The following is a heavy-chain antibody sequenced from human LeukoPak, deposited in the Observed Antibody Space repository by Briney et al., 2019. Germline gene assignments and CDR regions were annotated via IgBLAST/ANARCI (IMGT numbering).Heavy chain of an antibody. Sequence: ASVTVSCKASGYTFIAYYMHWVRQVPGQGLEWMGWINPNSGGTNYAQKFQGRVTMTRDTSISTAYMELSRLRSDDTAVYYCARDRCSSTSCQNDYWGQGTLVTVSS. D-gene: IGHD2-2*01. CDR2: INPNSGGT. CDR3: ARDRCSSTSCQNDY. CDR1: GYTFIAYY. V-gene: IGHV1-2*02. J-gene: IGHJ4*02.